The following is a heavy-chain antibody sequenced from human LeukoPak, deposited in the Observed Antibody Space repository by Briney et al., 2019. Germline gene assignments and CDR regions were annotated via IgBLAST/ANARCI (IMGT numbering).Heavy chain of an antibody. J-gene: IGHJ6*04. CDR3: AELGITTIGGV. V-gene: IGHV3-53*01. CDR1: GFTVSSNS. CDR2: IYSGGNT. D-gene: IGHD3-10*02. Sequence: PGGSPRLSCTVSGFTVSSNSMSWVRPAPGKGLEWVSFIYSGGNTHYSDSVKGRFTISRDNAKNSLYLQMSSLRAEDTAVYYCAELGITTIGGVWGKGTTVTISS.